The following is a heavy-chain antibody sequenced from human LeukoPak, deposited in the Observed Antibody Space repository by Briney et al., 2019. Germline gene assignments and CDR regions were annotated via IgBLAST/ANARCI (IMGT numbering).Heavy chain of an antibody. CDR1: GYSISSGYY. J-gene: IGHJ4*02. Sequence: SETLSLTCTVSGYSISSGYYWGWIRQPPGKGLEWIGSIYHSGSTYYNPSLKSRVTISVDTSKNQFSLKLSSVTAADTAVYYCARDASDYDSSGYYLNLPFDYWGQGTLVTVSS. D-gene: IGHD3-22*01. V-gene: IGHV4-38-2*02. CDR3: ARDASDYDSSGYYLNLPFDY. CDR2: IYHSGST.